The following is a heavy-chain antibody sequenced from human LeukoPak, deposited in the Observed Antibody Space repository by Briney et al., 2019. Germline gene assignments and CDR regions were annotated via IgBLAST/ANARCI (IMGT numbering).Heavy chain of an antibody. CDR3: ARDILAVTGTGYFDS. Sequence: PGGSLRLSCVASGFTFSDHAMPWVRQAPGKGLEWVAVISFDEINEYYADSVKGRFTISRDNFKNTLCLQMNSLRAEDTAVYYCARDILAVTGTGYFDSWGQGTLVTVSS. J-gene: IGHJ4*02. CDR2: ISFDEINE. CDR1: GFTFSDHA. D-gene: IGHD6-19*01. V-gene: IGHV3-30-3*01.